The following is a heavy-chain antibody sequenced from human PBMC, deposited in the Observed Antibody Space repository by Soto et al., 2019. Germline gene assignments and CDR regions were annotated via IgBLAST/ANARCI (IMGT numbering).Heavy chain of an antibody. D-gene: IGHD3-10*01. Sequence: EVQLLESGGGLVQTGGSLRLSCAASGFTFSIYAMSWVRQAPGKGLEWVSGISGSGGSTHYTDSVKGRFTISRDSSKNTVFLQMNSLRAEDTAVYYCAKQGQGTFHFDHWGQGTLVTVSS. V-gene: IGHV3-23*01. CDR1: GFTFSIYA. CDR2: ISGSGGST. J-gene: IGHJ4*02. CDR3: AKQGQGTFHFDH.